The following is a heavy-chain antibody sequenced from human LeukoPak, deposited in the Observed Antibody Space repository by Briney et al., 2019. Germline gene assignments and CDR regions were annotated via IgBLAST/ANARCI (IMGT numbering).Heavy chain of an antibody. D-gene: IGHD5-24*01. V-gene: IGHV3-64D*09. CDR2: ISSNGGKT. CDR1: GFTFSAYT. J-gene: IGHJ4*02. Sequence: QPGGSLRLSCSVSGFTFSAYTMHWVRQAPGRGLQYVSSISSNGGKTYYADSVKGRFTISRDNSKNTLYLQMSSLRLEDTAVYYCVKDRWIDYWGQGVLVTVSS. CDR3: VKDRWIDY.